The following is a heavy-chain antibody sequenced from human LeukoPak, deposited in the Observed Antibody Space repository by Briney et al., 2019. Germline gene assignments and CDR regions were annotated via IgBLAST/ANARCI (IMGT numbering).Heavy chain of an antibody. CDR2: IYYSGST. CDR1: GGSISSYY. CDR3: AREYYYGSGSPTRLFDY. Sequence: KTSETLSLTCTVSGGSISSYYWSWIRQPPGKGLEWIGYIYYSGSTNYNPSLKSRVTISVDTSKNQFSLKLSSVTAADTAVYYCAREYYYGSGSPTRLFDYWGQGTLVTVSS. J-gene: IGHJ4*02. V-gene: IGHV4-59*01. D-gene: IGHD3-10*01.